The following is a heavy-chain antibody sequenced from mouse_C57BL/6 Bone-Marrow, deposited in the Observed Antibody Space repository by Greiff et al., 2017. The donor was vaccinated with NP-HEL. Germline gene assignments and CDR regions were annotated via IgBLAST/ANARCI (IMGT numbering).Heavy chain of an antibody. CDR3: ARRPYDYDAMDY. CDR1: GFTFSSYG. D-gene: IGHD6-5*01. CDR2: ISSGGSYT. J-gene: IGHJ4*01. V-gene: IGHV5-6*02. Sequence: EVKLVESGGDLVKPGGSLKLSCAASGFTFSSYGMSWVRQTPDTRLEWVATISSGGSYTYYPDSVKGRFTISRDNAKNTLYLQMSSLKSEDTAMYYCARRPYDYDAMDYWGQGTSVTVSS.